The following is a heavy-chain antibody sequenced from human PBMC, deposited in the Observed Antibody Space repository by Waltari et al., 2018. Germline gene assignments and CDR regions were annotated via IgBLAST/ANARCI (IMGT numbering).Heavy chain of an antibody. Sequence: QVQLVQSGAEVKKTGSSVKVSCKASGGNFSSYASSWERQAPGQGLEWMGVILLLVVTANYAQKFQGSVTITADTSTSTAYMVLSSLCSEDTAVYYCARGGWLLPPHDAFDIWGQGTMVTVSS. CDR2: ILLLVVTA. V-gene: IGHV1-69*14. CDR3: ARGGWLLPPHDAFDI. D-gene: IGHD3-22*01. CDR1: GGNFSSYA. J-gene: IGHJ3*02.